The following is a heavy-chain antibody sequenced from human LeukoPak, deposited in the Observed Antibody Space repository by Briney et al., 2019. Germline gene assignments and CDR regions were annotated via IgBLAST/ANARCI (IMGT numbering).Heavy chain of an antibody. V-gene: IGHV3-23*01. D-gene: IGHD1-7*01. CDR1: GFTFSSYV. CDR3: AKGGNYAPLDY. Sequence: TGGSLRLSCAASGFTFSSYVMSWVRQAPGKGLEWVSSLTGSGSITNPTDSVKGRFTISRDNSKNTLYLQMNSLRAEDTAVYYCAKGGNYAPLDYWGQGTLVTVS. J-gene: IGHJ4*02. CDR2: LTGSGSIT.